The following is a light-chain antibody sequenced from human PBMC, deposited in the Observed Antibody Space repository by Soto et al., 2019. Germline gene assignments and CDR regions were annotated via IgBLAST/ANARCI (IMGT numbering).Light chain of an antibody. CDR2: DAS. V-gene: IGKV3-11*01. CDR3: QQRSNWPTGYT. Sequence: EIVLTQSPATLSLSPGERATLSCRASQSVSSYLAWYPQKPGQAPRLLIYDASNRATGIPARFSGSGSGTDLTLPISSLEPEDFAVYYCQQRSNWPTGYTFGQGTKLEIK. J-gene: IGKJ2*01. CDR1: QSVSSY.